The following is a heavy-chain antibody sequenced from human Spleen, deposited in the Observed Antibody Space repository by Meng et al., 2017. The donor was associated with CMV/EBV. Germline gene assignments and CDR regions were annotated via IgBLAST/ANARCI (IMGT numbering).Heavy chain of an antibody. CDR2: IIPIRGVA. CDR3: ARVNNWNFVWFDP. J-gene: IGHJ5*02. D-gene: IGHD1-7*01. Sequence: KASGGTFSTYIFSWVRQAPGQGLEWMGTIIPIRGVADYAQKFQGRLTITAAKSTGTIYMELSSLRSEDTAVYYCARVNNWNFVWFDPWGQGTLVTVSS. V-gene: IGHV1-69*02. CDR1: GGTFSTYI.